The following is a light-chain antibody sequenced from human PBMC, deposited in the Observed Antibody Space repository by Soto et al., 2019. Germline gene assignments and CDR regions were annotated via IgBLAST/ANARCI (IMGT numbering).Light chain of an antibody. CDR2: EVS. J-gene: IGLJ2*01. Sequence: QSALTQPASVSGSPGQSITISCTGTSSDVGGYNYVSWYQQHPGRAPKLIIFEVSNRPSGVSDRFSGSKSDNTVSLTISGLQAEDEADYYCNSYTSRATGVFGGGTKLTVL. CDR3: NSYTSRATGV. V-gene: IGLV2-14*01. CDR1: SSDVGGYNY.